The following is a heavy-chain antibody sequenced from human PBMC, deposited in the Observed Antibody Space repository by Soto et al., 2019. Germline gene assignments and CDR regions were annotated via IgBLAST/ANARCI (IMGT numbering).Heavy chain of an antibody. J-gene: IGHJ4*02. D-gene: IGHD6-19*01. V-gene: IGHV4-59*02. CDR1: GASVTGFY. CDR2: VFHSGSS. CDR3: ARAPGLGVAXIDY. Sequence: SLXXXVSGASVTGFYWSWXRXPPGKVLEWVGYVFHSGSSNYNTSLKSRVTISVDTSKSQISLRLTSVTAADTAVYYCARAPGLGVAXIDYWGQGXLVTVS.